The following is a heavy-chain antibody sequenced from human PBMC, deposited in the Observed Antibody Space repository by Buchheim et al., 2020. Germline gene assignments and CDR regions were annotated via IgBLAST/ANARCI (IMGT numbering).Heavy chain of an antibody. CDR2: MNPNSGNT. V-gene: IGHV1-8*01. J-gene: IGHJ4*02. CDR1: GYTVTSYD. D-gene: IGHD3-10*01. CDR3: AREVSMIRGLFNY. Sequence: QVQLVQSGAEVKTPGASVKVSCKASGYTVTSYDINWVRQATGRGLEWMGWMNPNSGNTGYAQKFQGRVTMNRDTSISTDSMELSSLRSEDTAVYYCAREVSMIRGLFNYWGQGTL.